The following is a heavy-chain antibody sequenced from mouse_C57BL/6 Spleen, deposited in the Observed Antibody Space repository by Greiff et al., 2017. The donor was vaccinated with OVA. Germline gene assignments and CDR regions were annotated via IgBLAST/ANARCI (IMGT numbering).Heavy chain of an antibody. CDR1: GYTFTSYW. CDR2: IDPSDSET. D-gene: IGHD2-3*01. CDR3: ARAAIYDGDHRFAY. J-gene: IGHJ3*01. V-gene: IGHV1-52*01. Sequence: VQLQQPGAELVRPGSSVKLSCKASGYTFTSYWMHWVKQRPIQGLEWIGNIDPSDSETHYNQKFKDKATLTVDKSSSTAYMQRSSLTSEDSAVYYCARAAIYDGDHRFAYWGPGTLVTVSA.